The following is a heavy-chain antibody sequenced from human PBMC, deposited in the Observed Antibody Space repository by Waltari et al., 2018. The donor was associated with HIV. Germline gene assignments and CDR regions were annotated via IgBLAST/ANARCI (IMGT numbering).Heavy chain of an antibody. J-gene: IGHJ4*02. V-gene: IGHV1-2*06. Sequence: QVQLVQSGAEVTMPGASVKVSCKASGYTSTDYHIHWARQAPGQGLEWMGRINSRSGGSKYAQKFQGRVTMTRDTSISTAFMELSRLRSDDKAAYYCAREGPGSSGGSLKQVYFDYWGQGTLVTVSS. CDR3: AREGPGSSGGSLKQVYFDY. CDR1: GYTSTDYH. D-gene: IGHD6-19*01. CDR2: INSRSGGS.